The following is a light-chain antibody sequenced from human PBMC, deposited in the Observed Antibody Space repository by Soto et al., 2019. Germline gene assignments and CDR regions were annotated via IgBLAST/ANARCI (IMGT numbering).Light chain of an antibody. CDR2: DAS. V-gene: IGKV1-5*01. Sequence: DIQMTQSPSTLSATAGDRDTITCRASQSISSWLAWYQHKPGKAPKLLIYDASNLDSGVPSRFSGSGSGTEFSLTISNLQPDDFATYYCQQYENYWTFGQGTKVDIK. CDR1: QSISSW. CDR3: QQYENYWT. J-gene: IGKJ1*01.